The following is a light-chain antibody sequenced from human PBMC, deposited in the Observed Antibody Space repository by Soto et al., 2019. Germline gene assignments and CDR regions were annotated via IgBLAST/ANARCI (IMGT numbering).Light chain of an antibody. Sequence: EIVLTQSPATLSLSPGERATLSCRASQSISSSLAWYQQRPGQAPKLLIYDASNRATGIPARFSGSGSGTDFTLTISSLEPEDFAVSYCQQRYNWPPLTFGGGTKVEIK. V-gene: IGKV3-11*01. J-gene: IGKJ4*01. CDR2: DAS. CDR3: QQRYNWPPLT. CDR1: QSISSS.